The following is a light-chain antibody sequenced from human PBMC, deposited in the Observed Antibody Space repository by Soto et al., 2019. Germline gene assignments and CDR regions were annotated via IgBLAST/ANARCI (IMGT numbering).Light chain of an antibody. CDR3: QHYNSYSEA. Sequence: IVLTQSPATLSLSPGERATLSCRASQRVSSYLAWYQQKPGRAPRLLIYGASTRATGIPARFSGSGSGTEFTLTISSLQPDDFATYYCQHYNSYSEAFGQGTKVDIK. V-gene: IGKV3-15*01. CDR2: GAS. CDR1: QRVSSY. J-gene: IGKJ1*01.